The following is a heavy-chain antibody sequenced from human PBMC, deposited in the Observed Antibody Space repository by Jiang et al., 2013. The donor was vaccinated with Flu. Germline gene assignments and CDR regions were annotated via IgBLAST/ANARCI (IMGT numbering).Heavy chain of an antibody. CDR2: INAGNGNT. Sequence: LEWMGWINAGNGNTKYSQKFQGRVTITRDTSASTAYMELSSLRSEDTAVYYCARAVRLWWFDPWGQGTLVTVSS. D-gene: IGHD3-16*01. V-gene: IGHV1-3*01. J-gene: IGHJ5*02. CDR3: ARAVRLWWFDP.